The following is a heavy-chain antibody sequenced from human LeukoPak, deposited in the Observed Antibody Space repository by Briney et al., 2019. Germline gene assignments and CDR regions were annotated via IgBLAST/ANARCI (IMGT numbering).Heavy chain of an antibody. Sequence: GGSLRLSCAASGFIFTNYAMHWVRQAPGRGLEWVAFIRYDENNEYYGDSVKGRFTISRDTSKNTLYLQMNSLRVEDTAVYYCAKEGVRGVTTVLYYYYYMDVWGKGTTVTVSS. CDR2: IRYDENNE. J-gene: IGHJ6*03. V-gene: IGHV3-30*02. D-gene: IGHD3-10*01. CDR3: AKEGVRGVTTVLYYYYYMDV. CDR1: GFIFTNYA.